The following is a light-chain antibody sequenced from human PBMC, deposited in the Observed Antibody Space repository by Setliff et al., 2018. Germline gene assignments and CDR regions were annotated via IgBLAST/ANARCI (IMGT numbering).Light chain of an antibody. Sequence: ALAQPASVSGSPGQSITISCTGTSSDVGDYNYVSWYQQHPGKAPKLMICDVTKRPSGVSNRFSGSKSGNTASLTISGLQAEDEADYYCSSYTSSSAYVIFGGGTKVTVL. J-gene: IGLJ2*01. V-gene: IGLV2-14*03. CDR3: SSYTSSSAYVI. CDR1: SSDVGDYNY. CDR2: DVT.